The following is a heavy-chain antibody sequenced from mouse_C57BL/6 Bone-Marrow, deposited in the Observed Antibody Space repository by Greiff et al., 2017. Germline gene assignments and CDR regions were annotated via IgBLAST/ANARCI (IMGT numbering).Heavy chain of an antibody. V-gene: IGHV5-16*02. D-gene: IGHD2-2*01. CDR1: GFTFSDYY. Sequence: EVHLVESEGGLVQPGSSMKLSCTASGFTFSDYYMAWVRQVPEKGLEWVANINYDGSSTYYLDSLKSRFIISRDNAKNILYLQRSSLKSEDTAMYCCARGLGGFADWGQGRLGTVAA. CDR3: ARGLGGFAD. J-gene: IGHJ3*01. CDR2: INYDGSST.